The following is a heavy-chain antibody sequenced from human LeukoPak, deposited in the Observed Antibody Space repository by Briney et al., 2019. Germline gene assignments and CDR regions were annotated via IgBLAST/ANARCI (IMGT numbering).Heavy chain of an antibody. CDR2: ISSSGSTI. CDR1: GFTFSSYE. V-gene: IGHV3-48*03. Sequence: PGGSLRLSCAASGFTFSSYEMNWVRQAPGKGLEWVSYISSSGSTIYYADSVKGRFTISRDNAKNSLYLQMNSLRAEDTAVYYCARGRGVVVPAAIFFRGRGPGLVDYWGQGTLVTVFS. J-gene: IGHJ4*02. D-gene: IGHD2-2*01. CDR3: ARGRGVVVPAAIFFRGRGPGLVDY.